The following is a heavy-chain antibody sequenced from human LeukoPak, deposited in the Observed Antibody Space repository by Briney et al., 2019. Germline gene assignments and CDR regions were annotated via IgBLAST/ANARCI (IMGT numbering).Heavy chain of an antibody. CDR2: IYPGDSDT. V-gene: IGHV5-51*01. CDR1: GYRFTSYW. J-gene: IGHJ4*02. CDR3: ARPGYYYDSSGYYTPFYFDY. D-gene: IGHD3-22*01. Sequence: GESLKISCKGSGYRFTSYWIGWVRQMPGKGLEWMGIIYPGDSDTRYSPSFQGQVTISADKSISTAYLQWSSLKASDTAMYYCARPGYYYDSSGYYTPFYFDYWGQGTLVTVSS.